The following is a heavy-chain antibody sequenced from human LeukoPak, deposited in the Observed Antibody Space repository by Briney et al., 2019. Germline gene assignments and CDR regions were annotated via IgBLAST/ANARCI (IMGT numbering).Heavy chain of an antibody. D-gene: IGHD4-17*01. CDR3: ARDQGTSVTAMVGGHFDY. V-gene: IGHV3-33*01. J-gene: IGHJ4*02. CDR1: GFTFRGNG. CDR2: IWYDGGNP. Sequence: GRSLRLSCAASGFTFRGNGVHWVRQAPGKGLEWVAIIWYDGGNPYYADSVTGRFTISRDNSKNTLFLQMNSLTAEDTAVYYCARDQGTSVTAMVGGHFDYWGPGTLVTVSS.